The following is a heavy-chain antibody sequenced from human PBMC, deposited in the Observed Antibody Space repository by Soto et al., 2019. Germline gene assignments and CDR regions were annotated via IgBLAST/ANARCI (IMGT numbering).Heavy chain of an antibody. V-gene: IGHV4-59*08. Sequence: QVQLQESGPGLVKPSETLSLTCTVSGGSISPYYWTWVRQPPGKGLEWIGYIYYGGTTSYTPYLMRSVTIAMETSKRTNSPRLSSVTAADTAIDYCARLGAHYPSLEPWGPGTLVTVS. CDR3: ARLGAHYPSLEP. CDR2: IYYGGTT. D-gene: IGHD1-26*01. CDR1: GGSISPYY. J-gene: IGHJ5*02.